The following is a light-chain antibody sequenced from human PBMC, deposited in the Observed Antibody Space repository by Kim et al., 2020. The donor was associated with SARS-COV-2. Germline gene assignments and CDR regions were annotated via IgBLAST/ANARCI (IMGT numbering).Light chain of an antibody. J-gene: IGKJ4*02. CDR3: QQSFSTPLA. CDR2: TAS. V-gene: IGKV1-39*01. CDR1: QSIRSY. Sequence: ASVRDRVTVTCRASQSIRSYLNWDQQKPGEAPKRLINTASNLQSGVPPRVSGRGSRTDFTLTITSLQPEDFATYYSQQSFSTPLAFGGGTKVDIK.